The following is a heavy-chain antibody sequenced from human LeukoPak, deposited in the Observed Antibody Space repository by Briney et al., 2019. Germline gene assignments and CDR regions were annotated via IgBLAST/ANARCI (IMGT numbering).Heavy chain of an antibody. CDR2: IKQDGSEK. CDR3: ARYYYDSSGYYYFDY. Sequence: GGSLRLSCAASGLTFSSYWMSWVRQAPGKGLEWVANIKQDGSEKYYVDSVKGRFTISRDNAKNSLYLQMNSLRAEDTAVYYCARYYYDSSGYYYFDYWGQGTLVTVSS. CDR1: GLTFSSYW. J-gene: IGHJ4*02. D-gene: IGHD3-22*01. V-gene: IGHV3-7*01.